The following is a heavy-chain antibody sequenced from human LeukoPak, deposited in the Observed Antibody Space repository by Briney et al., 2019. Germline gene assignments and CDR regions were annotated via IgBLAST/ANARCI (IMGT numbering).Heavy chain of an antibody. CDR2: SGWTGIGT. J-gene: IGHJ4*02. CDR1: GFIFNDYA. Sequence: SGGSLRLSCAVSGFIFNDYALHWVRQVPGKGLEWLSFSGWTGIGTDYGDSVKGRFTIFRDDSKNSLYLQMHSLRSEDSALYYCVRSRAASLGYFDSWGQGTLVTVSS. D-gene: IGHD7-27*01. V-gene: IGHV3-43D*03. CDR3: VRSRAASLGYFDS.